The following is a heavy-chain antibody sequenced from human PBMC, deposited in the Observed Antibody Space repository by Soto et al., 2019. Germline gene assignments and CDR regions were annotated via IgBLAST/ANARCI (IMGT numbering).Heavy chain of an antibody. CDR2: IIPILGIA. J-gene: IGHJ4*02. CDR3: ARALTVGATVDY. V-gene: IGHV1-69*02. CDR1: GGTFSSYT. D-gene: IGHD1-26*01. Sequence: QVQLVQSGAEVKKPGSSVKVSCKASGGTFSSYTISWVRQAPGQGLEWMGRIIPILGIAKYAQKCQGRVTITADKSTSTAYMELSSLRSEDTAVDYCARALTVGATVDYWGQGTLVTVSS.